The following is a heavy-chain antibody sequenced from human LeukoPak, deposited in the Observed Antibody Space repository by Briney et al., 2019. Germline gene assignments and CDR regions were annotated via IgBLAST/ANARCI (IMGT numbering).Heavy chain of an antibody. CDR1: GXSIISSSHY. CDR2: IYYSGST. V-gene: IGHV4-39*01. CDR3: ARHWTGYYYYGMDV. Sequence: SETLSLTCTVFGXSIISSSHYWGWIRQPPGKGLEWIGSIYYSGSTHFNPSLQSRVTMSVDASKNQFSLKLSSVTAADTADYYCARHWTGYYYYGMDVWGQGTTVTVSS. J-gene: IGHJ6*02. D-gene: IGHD3/OR15-3a*01.